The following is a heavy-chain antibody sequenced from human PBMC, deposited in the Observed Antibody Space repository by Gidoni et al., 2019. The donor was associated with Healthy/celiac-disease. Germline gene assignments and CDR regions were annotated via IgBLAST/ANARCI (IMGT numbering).Heavy chain of an antibody. J-gene: IGHJ6*02. CDR1: GYTFTSYD. V-gene: IGHV1-8*01. Sequence: QVQLVQSGAEVKTPGASVKVSCKASGYTFTSYDINWVRQATGQGLEWMGWMNPNSGNTGYAQKFQGRVTMTRNTSISTAYMELSSLRSEDTAVYYCARRGRYYYYYGMDVWGQGTTVTVSS. CDR2: MNPNSGNT. CDR3: ARRGRYYYYYGMDV.